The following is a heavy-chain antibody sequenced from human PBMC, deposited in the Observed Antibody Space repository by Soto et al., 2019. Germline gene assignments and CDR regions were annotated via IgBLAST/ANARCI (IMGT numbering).Heavy chain of an antibody. CDR3: SRDPGDDSSGYYYFGQYFQH. CDR1: GGTFSSYA. V-gene: IGHV1-69*06. J-gene: IGHJ1*01. Sequence: QVQLVQSGAEVKKPGSSVKVSCKASGGTFSSYAISWGRQAPGQGREWMGGIIPIFGTANYAQKFQGRVTMTEDKCTSTAYMELSSLRSEDTAVYYCSRDPGDDSSGYYYFGQYFQHWGQGTLVTVPS. CDR2: IIPIFGTA. D-gene: IGHD3-22*01.